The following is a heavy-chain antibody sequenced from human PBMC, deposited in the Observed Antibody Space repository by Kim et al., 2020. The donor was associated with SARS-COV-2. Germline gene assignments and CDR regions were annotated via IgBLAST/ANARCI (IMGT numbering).Heavy chain of an antibody. CDR2: IYSGGTTT. D-gene: IGHD6-13*01. CDR1: GFTFSSYA. J-gene: IGHJ4*02. Sequence: GGSLRLSCAASGFTFSSYAMSWVRQSPGKGLEWVSVIYSGGTTTYYADSVKGRFIFFRDNSRSTSFLQTKSPTAEDTAIYYSAKGSYSSSLVFDSWGQG. V-gene: IGHV3-23*03. CDR3: AKGSYSSSLVFDS.